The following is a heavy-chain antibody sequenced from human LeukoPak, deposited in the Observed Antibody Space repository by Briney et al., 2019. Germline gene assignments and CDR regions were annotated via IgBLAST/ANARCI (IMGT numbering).Heavy chain of an antibody. Sequence: PGGSLRLSFAASGFTFSSYAMSWVRQAPGKGLEWVSAISGSGGSTYYADSVKGRFTISRDNSKNTLYLQMNSLRAEDTAVYYCAKSSRNYDFWSGYWLYWGQGTLVTVSS. CDR2: ISGSGGST. CDR3: AKSSRNYDFWSGYWLY. CDR1: GFTFSSYA. D-gene: IGHD3-3*01. J-gene: IGHJ4*02. V-gene: IGHV3-23*01.